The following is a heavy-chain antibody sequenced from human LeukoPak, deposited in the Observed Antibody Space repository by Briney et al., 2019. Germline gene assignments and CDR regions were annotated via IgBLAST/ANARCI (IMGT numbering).Heavy chain of an antibody. CDR2: ISWNSGSI. J-gene: IGHJ3*02. D-gene: IGHD5-18*01. CDR3: AGAGYSSYAFDI. Sequence: PGGSLRLSCAAFGFTFDDYAMHWVRQAPGKGLEWVSGISWNSGSIGYADSVKGRFTISRDNAKNSLYLQMNSLRAEDTAVYYCAGAGYSSYAFDIWGQGTMVTVSS. CDR1: GFTFDDYA. V-gene: IGHV3-9*01.